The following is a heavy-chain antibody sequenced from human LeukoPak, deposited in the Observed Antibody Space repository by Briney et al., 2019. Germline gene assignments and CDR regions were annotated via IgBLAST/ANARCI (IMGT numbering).Heavy chain of an antibody. J-gene: IGHJ6*02. CDR1: GFTFGSYS. D-gene: IGHD6-13*01. CDR3: ARDLIAAAGYYYYGMDV. Sequence: GGSLRLSCAASGFTFGSYSMNWVRQAPGKGLEWVSSISSSSSYIYYADSVKGRFTISRDNAKNSLYLQMNSLRAEDTAVYYCARDLIAAAGYYYYGMDVWGQGTTVTVSS. CDR2: ISSSSSYI. V-gene: IGHV3-21*01.